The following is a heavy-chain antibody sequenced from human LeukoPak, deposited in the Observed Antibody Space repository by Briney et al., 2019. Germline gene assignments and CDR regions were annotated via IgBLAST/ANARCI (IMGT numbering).Heavy chain of an antibody. V-gene: IGHV3-23*01. CDR2: ISGSGGST. J-gene: IGHJ4*02. CDR3: ARVRVGATRGSFDY. CDR1: GFTFSSYA. D-gene: IGHD1-26*01. Sequence: AGGSLRLSCAASGFTFSSYAMSWVRQAPGKGLEWVSAISGSGGSTYYADSVKGRFTISRDNAKNSLYLQMNSLRAEDTAVYYCARVRVGATRGSFDYWGQGTLVTVSS.